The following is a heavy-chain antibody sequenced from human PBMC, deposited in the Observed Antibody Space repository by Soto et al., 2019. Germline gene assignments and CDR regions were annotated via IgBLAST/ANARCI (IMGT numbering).Heavy chain of an antibody. J-gene: IGHJ6*03. CDR2: IIPILGIA. CDR3: ALTGVVAATADMDV. D-gene: IGHD2-15*01. CDR1: GGTFSSYT. V-gene: IGHV1-69*02. Sequence: QVQLVQSGAEVKKPGSSVKVSCKASGGTFSSYTISWVRQAPGQGLEWMGRIIPILGIANYAQKFQGRVTITADKSTSTAYMELSSLRSEDTAVYYCALTGVVAATADMDVWGKGTTVIVSS.